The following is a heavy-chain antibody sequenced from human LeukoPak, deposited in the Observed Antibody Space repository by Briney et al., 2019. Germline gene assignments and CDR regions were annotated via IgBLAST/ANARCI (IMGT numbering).Heavy chain of an antibody. D-gene: IGHD5-18*01. CDR3: AREKNGYLDY. J-gene: IGHJ4*02. Sequence: PSETLSLTCTVSGYSISSGYYWGWIRQPPGKGLEWIGSIYHSGSTYYNPSLKSRVTISVDTSKNQFSLKLSSVTAADTAVYYCAREKNGYLDYWGQGTLVTVSS. V-gene: IGHV4-38-2*02. CDR2: IYHSGST. CDR1: GYSISSGYY.